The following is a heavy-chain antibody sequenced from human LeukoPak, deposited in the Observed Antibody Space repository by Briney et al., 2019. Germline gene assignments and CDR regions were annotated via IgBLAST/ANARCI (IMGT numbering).Heavy chain of an antibody. J-gene: IGHJ6*02. Sequence: GGSLRLSCAASGFTFSSYGMHWVRQAPGKGLEWVAVISYDGSNKYYADSVKGRFTISRDNSKNTLYLQMNSLRAEDTALYYCAKDIRAYYYYYGMDVWGQGTTVTVSS. CDR1: GFTFSSYG. CDR2: ISYDGSNK. CDR3: AKDIRAYYYYYGMDV. V-gene: IGHV3-30*18.